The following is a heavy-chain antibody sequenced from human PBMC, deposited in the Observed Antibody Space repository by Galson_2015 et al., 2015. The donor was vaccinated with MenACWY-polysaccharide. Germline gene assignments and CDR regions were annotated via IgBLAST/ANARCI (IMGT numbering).Heavy chain of an antibody. CDR3: SRGSRGIASAGIGFDS. D-gene: IGHD6-13*01. CDR2: VNAFNGHT. Sequence: SVKVSCKASGYMFTNYGINWVRQAPGQGPEWMGGVNAFNGHTKYTQNLQSRVTITIDKSTNTVYMELRSLRSDDTAVYYCSRGSRGIASAGIGFDSWGQGTLVTVSS. J-gene: IGHJ4*02. CDR1: GYMFTNYG. V-gene: IGHV1-18*01.